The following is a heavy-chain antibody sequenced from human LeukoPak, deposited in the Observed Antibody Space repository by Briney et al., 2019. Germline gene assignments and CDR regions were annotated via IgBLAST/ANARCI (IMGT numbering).Heavy chain of an antibody. CDR2: IYHSGST. D-gene: IGHD6-13*01. CDR1: GVSISSSNW. Sequence: PSETLSLTCAVSGVSISSSNWWSWVRQPPGKGLEWIGEIYHSGSTNYNPSLKSRVTISVDKSKNQFSLKLSSVTAADTAVYYCARVKAAAIGFDYWGQGTLVTVSS. J-gene: IGHJ4*02. V-gene: IGHV4-4*02. CDR3: ARVKAAAIGFDY.